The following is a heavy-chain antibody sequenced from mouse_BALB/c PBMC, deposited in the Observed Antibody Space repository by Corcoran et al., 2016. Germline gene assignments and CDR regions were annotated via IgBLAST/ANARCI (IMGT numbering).Heavy chain of an antibody. CDR3: ARRGDYYFDV. D-gene: IGHD2-4*01. Sequence: QIELVQSAPELKKPGETVKIFCQDSGFNFTNFGMNWVKQAPGKGLKWMGWINTYTGEPTYADDFKGRFAFSLETSASTAFLQINNLKNEDTATYCWARRGDYYFDVWGAETTVTVSS. J-gene: IGHJ1*01. V-gene: IGHV9-3-1*01. CDR2: INTYTGEP. CDR1: GFNFTNFG.